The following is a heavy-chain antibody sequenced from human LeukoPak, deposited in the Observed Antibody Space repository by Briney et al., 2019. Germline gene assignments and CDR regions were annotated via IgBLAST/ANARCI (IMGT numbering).Heavy chain of an antibody. D-gene: IGHD3-3*01. CDR1: GGSTSSANYY. J-gene: IGHJ4*02. CDR2: IYYSGST. V-gene: IGHV4-30-4*08. CDR3: ARVGDFWSGNLPYFDY. Sequence: SETLSLTCTVSGGSTSSANYYWSWIRQPPGKGLEWIGYIYYSGSTSYNPSLKSRLIILIDTSKNQFSLHLSSVTAADAAVYYCARVGDFWSGNLPYFDYWGQGALVTISS.